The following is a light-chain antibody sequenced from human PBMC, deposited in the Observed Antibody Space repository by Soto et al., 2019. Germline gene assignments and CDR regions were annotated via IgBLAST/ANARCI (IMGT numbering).Light chain of an antibody. V-gene: IGLV2-8*01. CDR3: SSFAGSNNWV. CDR1: SSDVGSYNH. J-gene: IGLJ2*01. Sequence: QSALTQPPSASGSPGQSVTISCTGTSSDVGSYNHVCWYQQHPGKAPKLMISEVSKRPSGVPDRFSGSKSGNTASLTVSGLQAEDEADYYCSSFAGSNNWVFGGGTKLTVL. CDR2: EVS.